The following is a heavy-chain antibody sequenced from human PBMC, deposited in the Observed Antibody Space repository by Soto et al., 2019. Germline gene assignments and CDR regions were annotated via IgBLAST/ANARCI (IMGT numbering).Heavy chain of an antibody. J-gene: IGHJ4*02. V-gene: IGHV4-59*01. CDR1: GGYISSYY. CDR3: ARAFGSTMPSLF. CDR2: IYYSGST. Sequence: QVQLQESGPGLVKPSETLSLTCTVSGGYISSYYWTWIRQPPGKGLGWIGYIYYSGSTNYNPSLKSRVTMSIDTSKNQFSLKLSSVTAADTAVYYCARAFGSTMPSLFWGQGTLVTVSS. D-gene: IGHD2-2*01.